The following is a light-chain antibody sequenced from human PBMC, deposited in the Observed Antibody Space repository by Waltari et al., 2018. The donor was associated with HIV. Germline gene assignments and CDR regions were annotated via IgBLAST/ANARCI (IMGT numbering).Light chain of an antibody. V-gene: IGLV1-47*01. CDR3: AAWDDSLSVYV. J-gene: IGLJ1*01. Sequence: SVLTQPPSASGTPGQRVTISCSGTRSTIGSNSVYWYQQPPGTAPKLLIYRNNQRPSGVPDRFSGSTSGTSASLAISGLRSEDEADYFCAAWDDSLSVYVFGTGTKVTVL. CDR2: RNN. CDR1: RSTIGSNS.